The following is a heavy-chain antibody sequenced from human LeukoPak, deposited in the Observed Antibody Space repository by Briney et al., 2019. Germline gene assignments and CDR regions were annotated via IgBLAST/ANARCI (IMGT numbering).Heavy chain of an antibody. CDR1: GFTFTNYG. J-gene: IGHJ4*02. Sequence: GGSLRLSCAASGFTFTNYGMPWVRQAPGKGLEWVAGISYDGSNKYYPDSVKGRFTISRDNSKNTLYLQMNSLRAEDTAVYYCAKEGDYSSSSPFDYWGQGTLVTVSS. CDR2: ISYDGSNK. CDR3: AKEGDYSSSSPFDY. D-gene: IGHD6-6*01. V-gene: IGHV3-30*18.